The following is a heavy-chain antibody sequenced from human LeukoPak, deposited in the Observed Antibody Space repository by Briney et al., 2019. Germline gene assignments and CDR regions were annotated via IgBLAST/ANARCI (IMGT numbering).Heavy chain of an antibody. CDR1: GFALSSHW. Sequence: GGSLRLTSAASGFALSSHWMTWVRQVPGRGPEWVANVNRDGSETYYLDSVKGRFTISKDNAKNSLYLQMNSLRAEDTALYHCARNNAMDVWGQGTTVIVSS. CDR2: VNRDGSET. D-gene: IGHD2-8*01. V-gene: IGHV3-7*03. CDR3: ARNNAMDV. J-gene: IGHJ6*02.